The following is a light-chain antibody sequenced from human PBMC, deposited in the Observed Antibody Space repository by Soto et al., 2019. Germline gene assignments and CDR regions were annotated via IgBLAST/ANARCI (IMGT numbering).Light chain of an antibody. V-gene: IGLV1-44*01. J-gene: IGLJ2*01. CDR2: SND. Sequence: QTVVTQPPSASGTPGQTVTISCSGSNSDIGSHSVDWYQQFPGTTPRLLINSNDQRPSGVPDRFSGSKSGTSASLAISGLQSEDEADYYCATWADSVNGVVFGGGTKLTVL. CDR3: ATWADSVNGVV. CDR1: NSDIGSHS.